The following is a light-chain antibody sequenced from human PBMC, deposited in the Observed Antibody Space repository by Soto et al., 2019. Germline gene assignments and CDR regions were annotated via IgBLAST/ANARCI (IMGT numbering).Light chain of an antibody. Sequence: FPGALSLSPGERATLSCRASQTVSSSLAWYQQKPGQAPRLLISGASTRATGIPARFSGRCSTELFTPTSSLQPEEFVAYYCQQHNNWPSRTFGQGTKVDI. V-gene: IGKV3-15*01. CDR1: QTVSSS. J-gene: IGKJ1*01. CDR3: QQHNNWPSRT. CDR2: GAS.